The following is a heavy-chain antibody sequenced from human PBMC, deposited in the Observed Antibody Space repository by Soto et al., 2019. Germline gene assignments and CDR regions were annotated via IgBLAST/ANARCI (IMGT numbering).Heavy chain of an antibody. D-gene: IGHD4-17*01. CDR1: GFSLSDPRMG. CDR2: IFWDDEK. J-gene: IGHJ3*01. Sequence: QVTLKESGPVLVKPTETLTLTCTVSGFSLSDPRMGVTWIRQHPGKALEWLAHIFWDDEKSYSTYLKYRLFISKATSKSQVVLTVTRVDPVDTATYYCARTTEMTRGFDAFDLWGQGTMVTVSS. CDR3: ARTTEMTRGFDAFDL. V-gene: IGHV2-26*01.